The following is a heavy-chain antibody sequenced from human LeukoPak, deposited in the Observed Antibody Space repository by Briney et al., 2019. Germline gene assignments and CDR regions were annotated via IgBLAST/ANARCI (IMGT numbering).Heavy chain of an antibody. Sequence: GGSLRLSCAASGFTFSSYSMHWVRQAPAKGLEGVSSISNSSSYIYYADSVKGRFTIFRDNAKNSLYLQMNSLRAEDTAVYYCARDPTYSGSYSYYFDYWGQGTLVTVSS. D-gene: IGHD1-26*01. CDR1: GFTFSSYS. CDR3: ARDPTYSGSYSYYFDY. V-gene: IGHV3-21*01. J-gene: IGHJ4*02. CDR2: ISNSSSYI.